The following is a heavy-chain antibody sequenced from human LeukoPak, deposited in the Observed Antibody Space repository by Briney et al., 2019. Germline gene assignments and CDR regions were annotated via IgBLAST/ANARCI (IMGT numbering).Heavy chain of an antibody. D-gene: IGHD3-10*01. CDR2: IKSKTDGGTT. V-gene: IGHV3-15*01. Sequence: GGSLRLSCAAPGFTFINAWMSWVRQAPGKGREWVGRIKSKTDGGTTDYAAPLKGRFTISRDDSKNTLYLQMNSLKTEDTAVYYCTTSLVRGVYFDYWGQGTLVTVSS. J-gene: IGHJ4*02. CDR3: TTSLVRGVYFDY. CDR1: GFTFINAW.